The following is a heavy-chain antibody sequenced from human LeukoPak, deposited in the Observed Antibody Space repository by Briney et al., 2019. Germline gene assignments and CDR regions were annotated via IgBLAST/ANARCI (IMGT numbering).Heavy chain of an antibody. CDR2: IYYSGST. CDR1: GGSISSYY. V-gene: IGHV4-59*08. Sequence: PSETLSLTCTVSGGSISSYYWSWIRQPPGKGLEWIGYIYYSGSTNYNPSLKSRVTISVDTSKNQFSLKLSSVTAADTAVYYCARHHILTGAFDYWGQGTLVTVSS. CDR3: ARHHILTGAFDY. J-gene: IGHJ4*02. D-gene: IGHD3-9*01.